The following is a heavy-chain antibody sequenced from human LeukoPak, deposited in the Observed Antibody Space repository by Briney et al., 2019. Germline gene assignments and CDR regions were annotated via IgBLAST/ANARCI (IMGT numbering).Heavy chain of an antibody. D-gene: IGHD1-26*01. V-gene: IGHV3-64*01. Sequence: GGSLRLSCAASGFTFSSYAMHWVSQAPGKRLEYVSAISSNGGSTYYANSVKGRFTISRDNSKNTLYLQMGSLRAEDMAVYYCARSSGSYPLDYWGQGTPVTVSS. CDR2: ISSNGGST. CDR1: GFTFSSYA. J-gene: IGHJ4*02. CDR3: ARSSGSYPLDY.